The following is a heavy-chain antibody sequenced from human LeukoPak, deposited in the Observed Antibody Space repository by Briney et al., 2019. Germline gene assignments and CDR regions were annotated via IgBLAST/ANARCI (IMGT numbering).Heavy chain of an antibody. CDR3: ARFLHSGTYRFDY. D-gene: IGHD1-26*01. J-gene: IGHJ4*02. V-gene: IGHV2-5*01. CDR1: GFSLTTSEVG. Sequence: SGPPLVEPTQTLTLTCAVSGFSLTTSEVGVGWIRQPPRKALEWLAPVSWNDFKSFSPSLKSRLTITKDTSKDQVVLTMTNMDPVDTATYYCARFLHSGTYRFDYWGQGTLVTVSS. CDR2: VSWNDFK.